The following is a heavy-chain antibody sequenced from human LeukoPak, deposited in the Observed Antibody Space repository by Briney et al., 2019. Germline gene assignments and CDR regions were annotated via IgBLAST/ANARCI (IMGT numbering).Heavy chain of an antibody. D-gene: IGHD6-13*01. J-gene: IGHJ4*02. CDR3: ARTPSSSSSWH. Sequence: GGSLRLSCAASGFTFSTYEMNWVRQAPGKGLEWLSYITSSGSGVHYADSVKGRFTISRDKAENSLYLQMNSLRADDTAVYYCARTPSSSSSWHWGRGTLVTVSS. CDR2: ITSSGSGV. V-gene: IGHV3-48*03. CDR1: GFTFSTYE.